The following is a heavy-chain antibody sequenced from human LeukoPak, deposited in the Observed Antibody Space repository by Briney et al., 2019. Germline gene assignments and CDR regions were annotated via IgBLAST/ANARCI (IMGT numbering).Heavy chain of an antibody. CDR1: GFTFNNYA. D-gene: IGHD3-10*01. CDR3: AKDQSIPFSYDSGSPDY. CDR2: ISGSGIGT. V-gene: IGHV3-23*01. Sequence: GGSLRLSCAASGFTFNNYAMNWVRQAPGKGLEWVSAISGSGIGTYYADSVKGRFTISRDNSKNTMYLQMNSLRAEDTAVYYCAKDQSIPFSYDSGSPDYWGQGTLVTVSS. J-gene: IGHJ4*02.